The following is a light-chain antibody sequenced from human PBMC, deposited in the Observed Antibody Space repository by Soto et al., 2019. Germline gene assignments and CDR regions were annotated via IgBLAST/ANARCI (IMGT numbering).Light chain of an antibody. J-gene: IGLJ2*01. CDR1: NIGTKD. CDR3: QVWDSSSVV. Sequence: SYELTQPLSVSVALGQTARITCGGNNIGTKDEHWYQQKPGQAPILVIYRDFNRPSGIPERFSGSKSGNTATLAISGAQAGDEADYYCQVWDSSSVVFGGGTKVTVL. CDR2: RDF. V-gene: IGLV3-9*01.